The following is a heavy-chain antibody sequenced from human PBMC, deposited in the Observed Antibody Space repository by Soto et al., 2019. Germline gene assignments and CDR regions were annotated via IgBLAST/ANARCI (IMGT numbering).Heavy chain of an antibody. CDR1: GGTFSSYA. D-gene: IGHD6-19*01. CDR2: IIPIFGTA. J-gene: IGHJ6*02. CDR3: ARAVIAVAGTRLYYYYCMDV. V-gene: IGHV1-69*01. Sequence: QVQLVQSGAEVKKPGSSVKVSCKASGGTFSSYAISWVRQAPGQGLEWMGGIIPIFGTANYAQKFQGRVTITADESTSTAYMELSSLRSEDTAVYYCARAVIAVAGTRLYYYYCMDVWGQGTTVTVSS.